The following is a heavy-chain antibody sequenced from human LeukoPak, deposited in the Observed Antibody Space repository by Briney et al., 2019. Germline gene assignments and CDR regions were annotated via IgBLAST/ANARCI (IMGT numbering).Heavy chain of an antibody. CDR1: GGSISSGGYY. CDR2: NYYSGST. D-gene: IGHD2-15*01. CDR3: AIHVGYCSGGSCYSPLYYFDY. V-gene: IGHV4-31*03. J-gene: IGHJ4*02. Sequence: SQNLSLTCTVSGGSISSGGYYWSWIRQHPGKGLEWIGYNYYSGSTYYNPSLKSRVTISVDTSKNQFSLKLSSVTAADTAVYYCAIHVGYCSGGSCYSPLYYFDYWGQGTLVTVSS.